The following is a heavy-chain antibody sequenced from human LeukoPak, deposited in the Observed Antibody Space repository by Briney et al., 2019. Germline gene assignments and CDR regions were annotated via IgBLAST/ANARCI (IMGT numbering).Heavy chain of an antibody. CDR3: ARTIAAAARYYFDY. Sequence: GGSLRLSCVVSGFDFSGFSMSWVRQAPGKGLEWVAIMDEYGSDIFYVESVKGRFTISRDNAKNSLYLQMNSLRAEDTAVYYCARTIAAAARYYFDYWGQGTLVTVSS. CDR2: MDEYGSDI. CDR1: GFDFSGFS. J-gene: IGHJ4*02. V-gene: IGHV3-7*01. D-gene: IGHD6-13*01.